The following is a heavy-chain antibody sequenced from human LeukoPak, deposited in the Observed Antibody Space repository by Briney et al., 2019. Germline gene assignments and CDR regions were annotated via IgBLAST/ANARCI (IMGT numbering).Heavy chain of an antibody. CDR2: ISAYNGNT. J-gene: IGHJ6*03. CDR3: ARDCSSTSCYRGLYYYMDV. D-gene: IGHD2-2*01. V-gene: IGHV1-18*01. CDR1: GYTFTSYG. Sequence: ASVKVSCKASGYTFTSYGISWVRQAPGQGLEWMGWISAYNGNTNYAQKLQGRVTMTTDTSTSTAYMELRSLRSDDTAVCYCARDCSSTSCYRGLYYYMDVWGKGTTVTVSS.